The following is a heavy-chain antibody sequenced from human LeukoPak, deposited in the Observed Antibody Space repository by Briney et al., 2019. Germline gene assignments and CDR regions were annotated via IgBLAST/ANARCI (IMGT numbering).Heavy chain of an antibody. D-gene: IGHD5-12*01. V-gene: IGHV4-39*02. CDR2: IYYSGST. CDR3: AANPPDIVATDDAFDI. J-gene: IGHJ3*02. CDR1: GGSISSSSYY. Sequence: SETLSLTCTVSGGSISSSSYYWGWIRQPPGTGLEWIGTIYYSGSTYYNPSLKSRVTLSADTSKNHFSLRLSNVTAADTAVYYCAANPPDIVATDDAFDIWGQGTMVTVSS.